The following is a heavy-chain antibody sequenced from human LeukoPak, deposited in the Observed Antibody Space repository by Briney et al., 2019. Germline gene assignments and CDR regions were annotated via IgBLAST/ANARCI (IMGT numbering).Heavy chain of an antibody. D-gene: IGHD3-16*01. CDR3: ARDLYIKSFGGVQDAFDI. CDR2: IYTSGST. CDR1: GGSISSYY. Sequence: SETLSLTCTVSGGSISSYYWSWIRQPPGKGLEWIGRIYTSGSTNYNPSLKSRVTMSVDTSKNQFSLKLSSVTAADTAVYYCARDLYIKSFGGVQDAFDIWGQGTMVTVSS. J-gene: IGHJ3*02. V-gene: IGHV4-4*07.